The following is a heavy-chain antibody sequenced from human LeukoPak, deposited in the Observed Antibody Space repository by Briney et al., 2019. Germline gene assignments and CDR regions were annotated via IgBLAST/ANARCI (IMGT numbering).Heavy chain of an antibody. CDR1: ADSFSSHY. D-gene: IGHD4-17*01. J-gene: IGHJ3*02. Sequence: SETLSLTCAVWADSFSSHYGTWMREPPGEGVEGSGYISYIGSTNYNHYLKSRVTISIDTSKNQYSLKLSSVTAADTAVYYCPRDLVTVTNGFDIWGQGTMVSVSS. V-gene: IGHV4-59*11. CDR2: ISYIGST. CDR3: PRDLVTVTNGFDI.